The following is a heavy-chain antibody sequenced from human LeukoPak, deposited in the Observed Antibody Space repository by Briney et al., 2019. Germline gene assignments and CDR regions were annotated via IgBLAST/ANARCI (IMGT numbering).Heavy chain of an antibody. J-gene: IGHJ6*02. Sequence: ASVKVSCKASGYTFTNYDINWVRQASGQGLEWAGWMNPNSGNAGFARKFKGRITMTGDTTTNTAYMEVFSLTSDDTAIYYCATQRWEKLHGSYYYDGMDVWGQGTTVTVS. V-gene: IGHV1-8*02. CDR1: GYTFTNYD. CDR2: MNPNSGNA. D-gene: IGHD1-26*01. CDR3: ATQRWEKLHGSYYYDGMDV.